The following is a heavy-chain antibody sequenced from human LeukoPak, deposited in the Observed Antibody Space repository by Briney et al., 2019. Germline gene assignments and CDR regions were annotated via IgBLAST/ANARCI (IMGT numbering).Heavy chain of an antibody. V-gene: IGHV3-66*01. CDR1: GFTFSSYG. Sequence: GGSLRLSCAASGFTFSSYGMHWVRQAPGKGLEWVSVIYSGGSTYYADSVKGRFTISRDNSKNTLYLQMNSLRAEDTAVYYCARDIVVVTAITSDAFDIWGQGTMVTVSS. J-gene: IGHJ3*02. CDR2: IYSGGST. CDR3: ARDIVVVTAITSDAFDI. D-gene: IGHD2-21*02.